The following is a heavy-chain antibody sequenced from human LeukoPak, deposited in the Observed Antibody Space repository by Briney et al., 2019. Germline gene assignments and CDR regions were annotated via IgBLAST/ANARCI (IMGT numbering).Heavy chain of an antibody. D-gene: IGHD4-23*01. CDR2: IHDSGST. J-gene: IGHJ6*03. CDR3: ARLHYGGNYGYYYYYMDV. CDR1: GDSISSDS. V-gene: IGHV4-59*08. Sequence: SETLSLTCVVSGDSISSDSWSWIRQTPGKGLEWIAYIHDSGSTYNNPSLKSRVTISVDTSKNQFSLKLSSVTAADTAVYYCARLHYGGNYGYYYYYMDVWGKGTTVTISS.